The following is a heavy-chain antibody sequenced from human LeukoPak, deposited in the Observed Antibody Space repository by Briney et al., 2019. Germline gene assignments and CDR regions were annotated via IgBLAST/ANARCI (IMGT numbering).Heavy chain of an antibody. CDR2: INYSGST. V-gene: IGHV4-59*01. CDR1: GGSISSYY. J-gene: IGHJ3*02. CDR3: ARAPLTTVTTLGAFDI. Sequence: SETLSLTCTISGGSISSYYWSWIRQPPGKGLEWIGYINYSGSTNYNPSLKSRVTISVDTSKNQFSLKLSPVTAADTAVYYCARAPLTTVTTLGAFDIWGQGTMVTVSS. D-gene: IGHD4-11*01.